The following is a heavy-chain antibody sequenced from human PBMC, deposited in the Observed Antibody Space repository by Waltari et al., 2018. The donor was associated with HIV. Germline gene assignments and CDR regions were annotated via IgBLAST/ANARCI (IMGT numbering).Heavy chain of an antibody. D-gene: IGHD4-17*01. CDR3: ARLRWDASFYYGLDV. J-gene: IGHJ6*02. V-gene: IGHV4-34*02. CDR2: IYHSGAA. Sequence: QVQLQQWGAGLLKPSETLSLTCAVYGGSFSGYYWTWIRQPPGKGRQWIAEIYHSGAANYNPSLKSRVTISVDTSKNQFSLKLRSVTAADTAVYYCARLRWDASFYYGLDVWGQGTTVTVSS. CDR1: GGSFSGYY.